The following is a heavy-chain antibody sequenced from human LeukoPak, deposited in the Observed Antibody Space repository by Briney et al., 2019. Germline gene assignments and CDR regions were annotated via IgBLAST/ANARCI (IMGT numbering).Heavy chain of an antibody. CDR3: ARARYSYGTVDY. CDR1: GFTFSSYS. Sequence: GGSLRLSCAASGFTFSSYSMNWVRQAPGKGLEWVSSISSSSSYIYYADSVKGRFTISRDNAKNSLYLQMNSLRAEDMAVYYCARARYSYGTVDYWGQGTLVTVSS. J-gene: IGHJ4*02. D-gene: IGHD5-18*01. CDR2: ISSSSSYI. V-gene: IGHV3-21*01.